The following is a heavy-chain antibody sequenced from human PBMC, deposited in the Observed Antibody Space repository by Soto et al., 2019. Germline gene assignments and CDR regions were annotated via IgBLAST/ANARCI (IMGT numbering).Heavy chain of an antibody. CDR2: IYTSGST. CDR3: ARDHYCSSTSCYGVYFYYYYYGMDV. V-gene: IGHV4-4*07. Sequence: QVQLQESGPGLVKPSETLSLTCTVSGGSISSYYWSWIRQPAGKGLEWIGRIYTSGSTNYNPSLKSRVTMTIHTSKNQVSLKLSSVTAADTGVYYCARDHYCSSTSCYGVYFYYYYYGMDVWGQGTTVTVSS. CDR1: GGSISSYY. J-gene: IGHJ6*02. D-gene: IGHD2-2*01.